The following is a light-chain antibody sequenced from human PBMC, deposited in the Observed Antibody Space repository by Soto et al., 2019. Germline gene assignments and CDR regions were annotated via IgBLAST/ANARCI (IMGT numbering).Light chain of an antibody. J-gene: IGKJ1*01. V-gene: IGKV3D-20*02. CDR2: GAS. Sequence: EIVLTQSPGTLSLTPGERATLSCRASQSVSSSYLAWYQQKPGQAPRLLIYGASSRATGIPARFSGSGSGTDFTLTISSLESEDFAVYYCQQRSNWPPWTFGQGTKVDI. CDR3: QQRSNWPPWT. CDR1: QSVSSSY.